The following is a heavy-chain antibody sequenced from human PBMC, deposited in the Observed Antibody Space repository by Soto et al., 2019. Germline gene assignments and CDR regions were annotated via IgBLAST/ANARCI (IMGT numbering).Heavy chain of an antibody. CDR3: ARGGYCSGGSCYRVWNTLLGPYFDY. CDR1: GGSISSGGYY. D-gene: IGHD2-15*01. CDR2: IYYSGST. J-gene: IGHJ4*02. Sequence: PSETLSLTCTVSGGSISSGGYYWSWIRQHPGKGLEWIGYIYYSGSTYYNPSLKSRVTISVDTSKNQFSLKLSSVTAADTAVYYCARGGYCSGGSCYRVWNTLLGPYFDYWGQGTLVTVSS. V-gene: IGHV4-31*03.